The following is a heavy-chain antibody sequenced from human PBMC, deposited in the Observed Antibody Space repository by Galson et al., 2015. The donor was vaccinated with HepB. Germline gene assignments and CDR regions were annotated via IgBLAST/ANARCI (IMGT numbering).Heavy chain of an antibody. J-gene: IGHJ4*02. CDR3: ASLGYSSSWTSLRPKKIYYFDY. D-gene: IGHD6-13*01. CDR2: IKQDGSEK. V-gene: IGHV3-7*03. Sequence: SLRLSCAASGFTFINYWMSWVRQAPGKGLEWVANIKQDGSEKYYMDSVKGRFTISRDNAKNSLYLQMNSLRAEDTAVYYCASLGYSSSWTSLRPKKIYYFDYWGQGTWSPSPQ. CDR1: GFTFINYW.